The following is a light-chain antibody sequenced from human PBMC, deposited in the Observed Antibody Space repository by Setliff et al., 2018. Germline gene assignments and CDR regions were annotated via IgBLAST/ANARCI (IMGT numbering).Light chain of an antibody. CDR3: SSYTSSSTLYV. CDR1: SSDVGGYNY. J-gene: IGLJ1*01. CDR2: DVS. V-gene: IGLV2-14*03. Sequence: QSAPAQPASVSGSPGQSITISCTGTSSDVGGYNYVSWYQQHPGKATKLMIYDVSNRPSGVSNRFSGSKSGNTASLTISGLQAEDEADYYCSSYTSSSTLYVFGTGTKVTVL.